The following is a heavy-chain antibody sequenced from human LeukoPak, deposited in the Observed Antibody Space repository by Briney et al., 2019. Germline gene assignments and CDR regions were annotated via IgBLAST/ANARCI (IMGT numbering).Heavy chain of an antibody. CDR1: GGSISSYY. Sequence: SEAPSLTCTVSGGSISSYYWSWIRQPPGKGLEWIGYIYYSGSTNYNPSLKSRVTISVDTSKNQFSLKLSSVTAADTAVYYCARGAAVAGSYYFDYWGQGTLVTVSS. D-gene: IGHD6-19*01. J-gene: IGHJ4*02. CDR2: IYYSGST. V-gene: IGHV4-59*01. CDR3: ARGAAVAGSYYFDY.